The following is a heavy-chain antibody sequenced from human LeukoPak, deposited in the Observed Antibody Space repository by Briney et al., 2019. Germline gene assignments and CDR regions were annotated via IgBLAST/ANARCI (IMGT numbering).Heavy chain of an antibody. V-gene: IGHV4-59*08. J-gene: IGHJ3*02. Sequence: SETLSLTCTVSGGSISSYYWSWIRQPPGKGLEWIGYIYYSGYTNYNPSLKSRVTISVDTSKNQFSLKLSSVTAADTAVYYCARARGIAVAGTRDAFDIWGQGTMVTVSS. D-gene: IGHD6-19*01. CDR3: ARARGIAVAGTRDAFDI. CDR1: GGSISSYY. CDR2: IYYSGYT.